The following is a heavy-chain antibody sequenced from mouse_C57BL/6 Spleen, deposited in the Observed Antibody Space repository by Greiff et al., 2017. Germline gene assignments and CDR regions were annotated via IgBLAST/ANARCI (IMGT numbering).Heavy chain of an antibody. Sequence: EVKLMESGGDLVKPGGSLKLSCAASGFTFSSYGMSWVRQTPDKRLEWVATISSGGSYTYYPDSVKGRFTISRDNAENTLYLQMSSLKSEDTAMYYCARRTGDDYFDYWGQGTTLTVSS. CDR3: ARRTGDDYFDY. V-gene: IGHV5-6*02. CDR2: ISSGGSYT. J-gene: IGHJ2*01. CDR1: GFTFSSYG.